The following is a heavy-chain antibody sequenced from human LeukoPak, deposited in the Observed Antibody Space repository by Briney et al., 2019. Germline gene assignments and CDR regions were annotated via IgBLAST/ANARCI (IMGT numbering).Heavy chain of an antibody. V-gene: IGHV1-18*01. CDR3: ARDGDNFDY. CDR2: ISGYNGYT. CDR1: GYTFTSYG. J-gene: IGHJ4*02. D-gene: IGHD4-17*01. Sequence: ASVKVSCKASGYTFTSYGIGWVRQGPGQGLEWMGWISGYNGYTHYAHNLQGRVTMTTDTSTSTAYMELRSLRSDDTAVYYCARDGDNFDYWGQGTLITVSS.